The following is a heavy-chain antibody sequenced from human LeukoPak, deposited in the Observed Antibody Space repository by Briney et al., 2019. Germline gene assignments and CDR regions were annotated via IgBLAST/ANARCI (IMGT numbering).Heavy chain of an antibody. V-gene: IGHV1-69*04. CDR2: IIPILGIA. CDR1: GGTFSSYA. D-gene: IGHD3-10*01. CDR3: ARGINPMGQIDY. J-gene: IGHJ4*02. Sequence: SVNVSCKASGGTFSSYAISWVRQAPGQGLEWMGRIIPILGIANYAQKFQGRVTITADKSTSTAYMELSSLRSEDTAVYYCARGINPMGQIDYWGQGTLVTVSS.